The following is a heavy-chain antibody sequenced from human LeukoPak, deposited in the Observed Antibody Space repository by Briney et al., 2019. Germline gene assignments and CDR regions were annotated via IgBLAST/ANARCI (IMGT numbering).Heavy chain of an antibody. Sequence: SETLPLTCTVHGGPIRSYYWSWIRQPTGKGLEWIEYNSYSGPTNYNSSFKSRVTISIDTSKDQFSLRLSSVAAADSAVYYCARVTGYMIEDQFDYWGQGTLVTVSS. CDR2: NSYSGPT. CDR3: ARVTGYMIEDQFDY. D-gene: IGHD3-22*01. CDR1: GGPIRSYY. J-gene: IGHJ4*02. V-gene: IGHV4-59*01.